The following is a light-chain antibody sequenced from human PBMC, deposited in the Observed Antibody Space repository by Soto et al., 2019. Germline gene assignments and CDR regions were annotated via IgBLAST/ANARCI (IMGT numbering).Light chain of an antibody. CDR2: AAS. CDR1: QGISSY. J-gene: IGKJ5*01. CDR3: QHRDSYSP. V-gene: IGKV1-9*01. Sequence: DIQLTQSPSFLSASVGDRVTITCRASQGISSYLAWYQQKPGKAPKLLIYAASTLQSGVPSRFSGSGSGTEFTLTISSLQPEHFATYYCQHRDSYSPFGQGTRLEIK.